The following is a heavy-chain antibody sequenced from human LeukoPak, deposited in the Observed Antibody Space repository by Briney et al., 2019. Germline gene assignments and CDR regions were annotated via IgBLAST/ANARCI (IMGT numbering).Heavy chain of an antibody. V-gene: IGHV5-51*01. Sequence: RGESLKISCKGSGYSFTSYWIGWVRQMPGKGLEWMGIIYPGDSDTRYSPSFQGQVTISADKSISTAYLQWSSLKASDTAMYYCARGIRYCSSTSCYGTNWFDPWGQGTLVTVSS. CDR3: ARGIRYCSSTSCYGTNWFDP. D-gene: IGHD2-2*01. CDR2: IYPGDSDT. J-gene: IGHJ5*02. CDR1: GYSFTSYW.